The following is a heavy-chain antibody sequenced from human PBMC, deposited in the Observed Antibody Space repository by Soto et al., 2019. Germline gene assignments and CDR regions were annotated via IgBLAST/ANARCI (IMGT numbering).Heavy chain of an antibody. CDR1: GYSFTSYW. J-gene: IGHJ6*02. CDR2: IYPGDSDT. V-gene: IGHV5-51*01. CDR3: ARGRGATVGTQGRVLGYGLAV. Sequence: GESLKISCKGSGYSFTSYWIGWVRQMPGKGLEWMGIIYPGDSDTRYSPSFQGQVTISADKSISTAYLQWSSLKASDTAMYYCARGRGATVGTQGRVLGYGLAVWGQGTTVTVSS. D-gene: IGHD4-17*01.